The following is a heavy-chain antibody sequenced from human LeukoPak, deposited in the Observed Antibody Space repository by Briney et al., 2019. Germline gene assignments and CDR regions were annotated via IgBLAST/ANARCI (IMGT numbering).Heavy chain of an antibody. V-gene: IGHV3-7*02. CDR3: ARSKAAAFDY. D-gene: IGHD6-25*01. J-gene: IGHJ4*02. Sequence: GRSLRLSCAASGFTFSSNWMSWVCQAPGKGLEWVANIKQDGSEKYYVDSVKGRFTISRDNAKNSLYLQMNSLTAEETAGYSFARSKAAAFDYWGQGTLVTVSS. CDR2: IKQDGSEK. CDR1: GFTFSSNW.